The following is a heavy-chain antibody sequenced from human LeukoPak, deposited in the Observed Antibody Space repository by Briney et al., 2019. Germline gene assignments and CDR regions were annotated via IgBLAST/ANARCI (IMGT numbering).Heavy chain of an antibody. J-gene: IGHJ6*03. D-gene: IGHD3-16*01. V-gene: IGHV3-30*02. CDR3: AKFGSDHYYYYMDV. CDR2: IRYDGSNK. CDR1: GFTFSSYG. Sequence: GGSLRLPCAASGFTFSSYGMHWVRQAPGKGLEWVAFIRYDGSNKYYADSVKGRFTISRDNSKNTLYLQMNGLRAEDTAVYYCAKFGSDHYYYYMDVWGKGTTVTVSS.